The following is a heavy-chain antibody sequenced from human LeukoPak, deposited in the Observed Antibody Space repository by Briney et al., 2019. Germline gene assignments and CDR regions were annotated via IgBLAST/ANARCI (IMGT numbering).Heavy chain of an antibody. D-gene: IGHD6-13*01. V-gene: IGHV1-46*01. J-gene: IGHJ3*02. CDR3: ARQRGVEQQLDAFDI. CDR2: INPSGGST. Sequence: ASVKVSCKASGYTFTSYYMHWVRQAPGQGLEWMGIINPSGGSTSYAQKFQGRVTMTRDTSTSTVYMELSSLRSEDTAVYYCARQRGVEQQLDAFDIWGQGPMVTVSS. CDR1: GYTFTSYY.